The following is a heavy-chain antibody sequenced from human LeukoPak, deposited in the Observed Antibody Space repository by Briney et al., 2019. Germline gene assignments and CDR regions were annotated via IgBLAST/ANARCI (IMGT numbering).Heavy chain of an antibody. CDR3: ARVPYSSSWSYYGMDV. Sequence: SETLSLTCAVYGGSFGGYYWSWIRQPPGKGLEWIGEINHSGSTNYNPSLKSRVTISVDTSKNQFSLKLSSVTAADTAVYFCARVPYSSSWSYYGMDVWGQGTTVTVSS. V-gene: IGHV4-34*01. CDR2: INHSGST. CDR1: GGSFGGYY. J-gene: IGHJ6*02. D-gene: IGHD6-13*01.